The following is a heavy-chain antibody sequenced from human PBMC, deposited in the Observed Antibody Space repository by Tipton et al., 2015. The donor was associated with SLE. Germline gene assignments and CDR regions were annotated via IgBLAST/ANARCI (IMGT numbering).Heavy chain of an antibody. J-gene: IGHJ4*02. Sequence: RSLRLSCAASGFTFSSYGMHWVRQAPGKGLEWVAVIWYDGSNKYYADSVKGRFTISRDNSKNTLYLQMNSLRAEDTAVYYCARGGHPGDYFDYWGQGTLVTVSS. D-gene: IGHD1-26*01. CDR2: IWYDGSNK. CDR1: GFTFSSYG. CDR3: ARGGHPGDYFDY. V-gene: IGHV3-33*01.